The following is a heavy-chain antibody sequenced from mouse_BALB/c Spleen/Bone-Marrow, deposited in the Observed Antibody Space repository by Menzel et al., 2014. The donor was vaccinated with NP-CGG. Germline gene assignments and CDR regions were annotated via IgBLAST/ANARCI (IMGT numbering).Heavy chain of an antibody. CDR1: GFTFXSFG. Sequence: DVMLVESGGGLVQPGGSRKLSCAASGFTFXSFGMHWVRQAPEKGLEWVAYISSGSSTIYYADTVKGRFTISRDNPKNTLFLQMTSLRSEDTAMYYCATGTGAMDYWGQGTSVTVSS. CDR2: ISSGSSTI. CDR3: ATGTGAMDY. V-gene: IGHV5-17*02. J-gene: IGHJ4*01. D-gene: IGHD4-1*01.